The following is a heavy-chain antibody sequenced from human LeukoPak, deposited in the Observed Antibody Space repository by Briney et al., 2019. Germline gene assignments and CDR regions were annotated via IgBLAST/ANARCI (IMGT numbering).Heavy chain of an antibody. CDR1: GGSFSGYY. V-gene: IGHV4-34*01. CDR3: ARGPTRSGYYYPFDY. CDR2: INHSGST. D-gene: IGHD3-22*01. Sequence: LKPSETLSLICAVYGGSFSGYYWSWIRQPPGKGLEWIGEINHSGSTNYNPSLKSRVTISVDTSKNQFSLKLSSVTAADTAVYYCARGPTRSGYYYPFDYWGQGTLVTVSS. J-gene: IGHJ4*02.